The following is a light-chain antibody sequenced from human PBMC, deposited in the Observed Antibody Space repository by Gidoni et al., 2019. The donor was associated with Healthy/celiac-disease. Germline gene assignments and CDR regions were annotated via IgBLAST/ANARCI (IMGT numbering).Light chain of an antibody. CDR3: QQRSNWPPHT. J-gene: IGKJ4*01. CDR2: DAS. Sequence: EIVLTQSPATLSLSPGERATLSCRASQSVSSYLAWYQQKPGQAPRILIYDASNRATGIPARFSGSGSGTDFTLTISSLEPEDFAVYYCQQRSNWPPHTFXGXTKVEIK. CDR1: QSVSSY. V-gene: IGKV3-11*01.